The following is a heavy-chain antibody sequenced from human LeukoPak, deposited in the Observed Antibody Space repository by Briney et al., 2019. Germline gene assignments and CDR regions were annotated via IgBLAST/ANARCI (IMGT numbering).Heavy chain of an antibody. D-gene: IGHD3-10*01. CDR2: INHSGST. Sequence: SETLSLTCAVYGGSISGYHWSWIRQPPGKGLEWIGEINHSGSTNYNPSLKSRVTISVDTSKNQFSLKLSSVSAPDTAVYYCATSGGAGNGAYNWFDPWGQGTLVTVSS. J-gene: IGHJ5*02. CDR3: ATSGGAGNGAYNWFDP. V-gene: IGHV4-34*01. CDR1: GGSISGYH.